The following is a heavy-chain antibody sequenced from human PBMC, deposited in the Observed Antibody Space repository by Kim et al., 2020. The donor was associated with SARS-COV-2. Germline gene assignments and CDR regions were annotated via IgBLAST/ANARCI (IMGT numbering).Heavy chain of an antibody. CDR3: ARVYYDILTGYQDY. J-gene: IGHJ4*02. V-gene: IGHV3-74*01. Sequence: ADPVKGRFNISRENAKNPLYLQMNSLGAEETAVYYCARVYYDILTGYQDYWGQGTLVTVSS. D-gene: IGHD3-9*01.